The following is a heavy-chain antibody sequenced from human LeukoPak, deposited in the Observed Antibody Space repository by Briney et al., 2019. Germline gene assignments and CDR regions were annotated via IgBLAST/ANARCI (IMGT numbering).Heavy chain of an antibody. CDR3: ARSKRCSSTSCRLTIDY. CDR2: INPNSGGT. D-gene: IGHD2-2*01. Sequence: ASVKVSCKASGYTFTGYYMHWVRQAPGQGLEWMGWINPNSGGTNYAQKFQGRVTMTRDTSISTAYMELGRLRSDDTAVYYCARSKRCSSTSCRLTIDYWGQGTLVTVSS. J-gene: IGHJ4*02. V-gene: IGHV1-2*02. CDR1: GYTFTGYY.